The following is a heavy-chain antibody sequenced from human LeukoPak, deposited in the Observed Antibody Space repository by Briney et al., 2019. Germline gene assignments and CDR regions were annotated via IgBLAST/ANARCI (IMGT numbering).Heavy chain of an antibody. J-gene: IGHJ4*02. CDR3: ARGTNYYGAFDY. Sequence: SETLSLTCAVSGGPFSVYYWSWIPQPPGKGLEWIGEINHSGSTNYNPSLKSRVTISVDTSKNQFSLKLSSVTAADTAVYYCARGTNYYGAFDYWGQGTLVTVSS. CDR2: INHSGST. CDR1: GGPFSVYY. D-gene: IGHD3-10*01. V-gene: IGHV4-34*01.